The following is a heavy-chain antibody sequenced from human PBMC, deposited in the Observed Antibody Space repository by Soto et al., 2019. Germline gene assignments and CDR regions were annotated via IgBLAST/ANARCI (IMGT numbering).Heavy chain of an antibody. Sequence: PGGSLRLSCAASGFTFSSYDMHWVRQATGKGLEWVSAIGTAGDTYYPGSVKGRFTISRENAKNSLYLQMNSLRAEDTAVYYCAKDIAVAGMDYYFDYWGQGTLVTVSS. J-gene: IGHJ4*02. D-gene: IGHD6-19*01. CDR2: IGTAGDT. CDR1: GFTFSSYD. V-gene: IGHV3-13*01. CDR3: AKDIAVAGMDYYFDY.